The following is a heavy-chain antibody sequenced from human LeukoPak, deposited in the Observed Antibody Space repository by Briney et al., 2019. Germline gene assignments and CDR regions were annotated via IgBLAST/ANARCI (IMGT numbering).Heavy chain of an antibody. CDR1: GGSISSSSYY. CDR3: AGHHYGGYPIGIGNWFDP. D-gene: IGHD4/OR15-4a*01. CDR2: MYYSGST. Sequence: SETLSLTCTVSGGSISSSSYYWGWIRQPPGKGLDWIRSMYYSGSTYYNPSLRSRLTISLDTSKNQFSLKLSSVTAADTAVYYCAGHHYGGYPIGIGNWFDPWGQGTLVTVSS. V-gene: IGHV4-39*01. J-gene: IGHJ5*02.